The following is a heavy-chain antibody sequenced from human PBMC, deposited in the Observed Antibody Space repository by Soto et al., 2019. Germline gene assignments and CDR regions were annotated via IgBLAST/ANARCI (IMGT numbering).Heavy chain of an antibody. CDR1: GYSFSTYW. D-gene: IGHD1-26*01. J-gene: IGHJ6*02. V-gene: IGHV5-51*01. CDR2: IYPRDSDT. CDR3: ARLKWDITAYGMDV. Sequence: PGESLKISCKASGYSFSTYWIGWVRQMPGKGLEWMGIIYPRDSDTKYSPSLQGQVTISADTSISTAYLQWTSLKASDTAMYYCARLKWDITAYGMDVWGQGTTVTVSS.